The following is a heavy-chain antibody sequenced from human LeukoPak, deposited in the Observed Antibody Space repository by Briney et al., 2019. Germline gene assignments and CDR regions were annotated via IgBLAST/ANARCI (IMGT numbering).Heavy chain of an antibody. CDR1: GGSISSSSYY. CDR3: ARVGAIRLRHAFDI. V-gene: IGHV4-39*01. Sequence: SETLSLTCTVSGGSISSSSYYWGWIRQPPGKGLEWIGSIYYSGSTYYNPSLKSRVTISVDTSKNQFSLKLSSVTAADTAVYYCARVGAIRLRHAFDIWGQGTMVTVSS. J-gene: IGHJ3*02. D-gene: IGHD1-26*01. CDR2: IYYSGST.